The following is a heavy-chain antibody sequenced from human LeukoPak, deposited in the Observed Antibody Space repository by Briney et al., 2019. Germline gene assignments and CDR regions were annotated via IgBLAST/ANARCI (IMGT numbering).Heavy chain of an antibody. CDR1: GFTFSSYE. CDR2: ISSSGSTI. CDR3: ARGSCSGGSCYLDY. J-gene: IGHJ4*02. D-gene: IGHD2-15*01. Sequence: GGSLRLSCAASGFTFSSYEMNWVRQAPGKGLEWVSYISSSGSTIYYADSVKGRFTISRDNAKNSLYLQMNSLRAEDTAVYYCARGSCSGGSCYLDYWGQGTLVTVSS. V-gene: IGHV3-48*03.